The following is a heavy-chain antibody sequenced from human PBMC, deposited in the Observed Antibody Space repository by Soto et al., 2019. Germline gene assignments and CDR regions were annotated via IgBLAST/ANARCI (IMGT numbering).Heavy chain of an antibody. Sequence: GGSLRLSCAASGFTFSSYSMNWVRQAPGKGLEWVSSISSSSSYIYYADSVKGRFTISRDNAKNSLYLQMNSLRAEDTAVYYCASPPNYYDSRGYYGYWGLGTLVTVSS. J-gene: IGHJ4*02. CDR2: ISSSSSYI. D-gene: IGHD3-22*01. CDR3: ASPPNYYDSRGYYGY. V-gene: IGHV3-21*01. CDR1: GFTFSSYS.